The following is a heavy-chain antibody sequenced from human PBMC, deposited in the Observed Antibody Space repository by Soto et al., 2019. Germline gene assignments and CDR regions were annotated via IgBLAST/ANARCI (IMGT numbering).Heavy chain of an antibody. CDR1: GGTFSSYA. J-gene: IGHJ6*02. V-gene: IGHV1-69*01. Sequence: QVQLVQSGAEVKKPGSSVKVSCKASGGTFSSYAISWVRQAPGQGLEWMGGIIPIFGTANYAQKFQGRVTITADESTSTAYMELSSLRSEDTAVYYCARHILGQLVPYHPYYYYYYGMDVWGQGTTVTVSS. CDR3: ARHILGQLVPYHPYYYYYYGMDV. D-gene: IGHD6-13*01. CDR2: IIPIFGTA.